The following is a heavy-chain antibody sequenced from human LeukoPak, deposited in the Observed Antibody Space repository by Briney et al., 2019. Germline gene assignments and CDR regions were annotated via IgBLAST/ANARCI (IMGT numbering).Heavy chain of an antibody. J-gene: IGHJ3*02. CDR2: ISYDGTNK. CDR1: GFTFSNYA. Sequence: GGSLRLSCAASGFTFSNYAMHWVRQAPGKGLEWVAVISYDGTNKYYADSVKGRFTISRDNSKNTMYLQMNSLRAEDTAMYYCARAPKSYDSSGFGGAFDIWGQGTMVTVSS. V-gene: IGHV3-30-3*01. CDR3: ARAPKSYDSSGFGGAFDI. D-gene: IGHD3-22*01.